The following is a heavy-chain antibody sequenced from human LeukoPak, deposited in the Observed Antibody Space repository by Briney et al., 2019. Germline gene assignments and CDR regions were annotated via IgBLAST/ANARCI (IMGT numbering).Heavy chain of an antibody. Sequence: GGSLTLFCAASGFTFSSYAMSWVRQAPGRELDWVSAISYRGASTYYADSVKGRFTISRDDSKNTLYLQMNNLRAEDTAVYYCAKDSGYCSTTSCRFQYWGQGTLVTVSS. CDR2: ISYRGAST. V-gene: IGHV3-23*01. J-gene: IGHJ1*01. CDR3: AKDSGYCSTTSCRFQY. D-gene: IGHD2-2*01. CDR1: GFTFSSYA.